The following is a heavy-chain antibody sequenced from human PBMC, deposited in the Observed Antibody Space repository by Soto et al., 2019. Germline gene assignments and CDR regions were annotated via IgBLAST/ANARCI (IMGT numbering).Heavy chain of an antibody. J-gene: IGHJ4*02. CDR1: GSNLSDYY. Sequence: GGSLRLSCAASGSNLSDYYMNWIRQAPGKGLEWISYISGTSRTKIYADSVKGRFTVSRDNTKNLLFLDMNSLRADDTAVYYCVREIVVVPPGRYWGQGTLVTVSS. CDR3: VREIVVVPPGRY. CDR2: ISGTSRTK. D-gene: IGHD1-26*01. V-gene: IGHV3-11*01.